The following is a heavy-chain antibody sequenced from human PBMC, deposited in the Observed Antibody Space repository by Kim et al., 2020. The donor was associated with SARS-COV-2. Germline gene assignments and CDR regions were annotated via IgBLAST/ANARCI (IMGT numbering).Heavy chain of an antibody. V-gene: IGHV4-59*13. CDR2: IYYSGST. Sequence: SETLSLTCTVSGGSISNYYWSWVRQPPGKGLEWIGYIYYSGSTNYNPSLKSRVTISVDTSKNQFSLKLSSVTAADTAMYYCARDGWGGTTGTFDMWGQGTMVTVSS. CDR3: ARDGWGGTTGTFDM. D-gene: IGHD6-19*01. J-gene: IGHJ3*02. CDR1: GGSISNYY.